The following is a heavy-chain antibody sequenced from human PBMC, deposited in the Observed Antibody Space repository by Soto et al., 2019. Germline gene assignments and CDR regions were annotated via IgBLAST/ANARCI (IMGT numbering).Heavy chain of an antibody. V-gene: IGHV4-31*03. CDR2: IYYSGST. D-gene: IGHD6-13*01. CDR1: VGSISSGGYY. J-gene: IGHJ4*02. CDR3: ARELNPISSSWYPSFDY. Sequence: NPSETLSLTCTFSVGSISSGGYYCSWIRQHPWKGLEWIGYIYYSGSTYYNPSLKSRVTISVDTSKNQFSLKLSSVTAADTAVYYCARELNPISSSWYPSFDYWGQGTLGTVAS.